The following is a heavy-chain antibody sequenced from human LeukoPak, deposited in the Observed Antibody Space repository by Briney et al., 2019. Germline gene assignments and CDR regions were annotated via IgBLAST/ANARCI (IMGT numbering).Heavy chain of an antibody. V-gene: IGHV3-23*01. CDR2: ISGSGGST. CDR1: GXTXXNYX. J-gene: IGHJ4*02. D-gene: IGHD1-26*01. CDR3: ARGGGYYPIDY. Sequence: GXTXXNYXXSWVRQAPGKGLEWXSAISGSGGSTYYADSVKGRFTISRDTSKNTLYLQVNSLRAEDTAIYYCARGGGYYPIDYWGQGTLVTVSS.